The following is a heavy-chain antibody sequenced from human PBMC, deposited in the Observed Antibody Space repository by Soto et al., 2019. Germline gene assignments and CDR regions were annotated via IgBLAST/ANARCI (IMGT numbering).Heavy chain of an antibody. CDR2: IYPGDSDT. CDR3: ARHATDEGWFDP. V-gene: IGHV5-51*01. Sequence: GCSFTNHWSRWVLKMPGKGLEWMGIIYPGDSDTRYSPSFQGQVTISADKSISTAYLQWSSLKASDTAMYYCARHATDEGWFDPWGQGTLVTVSS. CDR1: GCSFTNHW. J-gene: IGHJ5*02.